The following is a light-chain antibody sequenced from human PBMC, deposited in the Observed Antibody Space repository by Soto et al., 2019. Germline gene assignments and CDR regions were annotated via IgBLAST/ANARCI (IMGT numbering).Light chain of an antibody. V-gene: IGKV3-15*01. Sequence: EIVMTQSPATLSVSPGERATLSCRASQSISTNLAWYQQKPGQAPRPLISGASIRATGIPVRFSGRGSATEFTLTISSLQSEDFAVYYCQHYNDWPLTFGGGTRVEVK. CDR3: QHYNDWPLT. CDR1: QSISTN. CDR2: GAS. J-gene: IGKJ4*01.